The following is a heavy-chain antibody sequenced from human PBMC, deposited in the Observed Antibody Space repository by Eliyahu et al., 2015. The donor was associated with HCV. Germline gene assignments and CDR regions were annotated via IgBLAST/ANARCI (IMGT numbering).Heavy chain of an antibody. CDR3: AKDMSRGAWHLLPTPQYGMDV. D-gene: IGHD1-26*01. V-gene: IGHV3-9*01. J-gene: IGHJ6*02. CDR1: GFNFDEYA. CDR2: IFWRSEXK. Sequence: EVQLVESGGGLVQPGRSLRLXCVASGFNFDEYAMHWVRQXPGKGXEWXSGIFWRSEXKGYAASVKGRFTXSRDNAKNSLYLEMNSLRPEDTALYYCAKDMSRGAWHLLPTPQYGMDVWGQGTTVTVSS.